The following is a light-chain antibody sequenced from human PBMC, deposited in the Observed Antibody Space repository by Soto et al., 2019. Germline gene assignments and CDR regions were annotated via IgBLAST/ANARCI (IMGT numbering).Light chain of an antibody. CDR3: QQSFSTPPYT. Sequence: DIQMTQSPSTLSASVGDRVTITCRASQTISTWLAWFQQKPGKPPKLLIYTASTLQTGVPSRFSGSGSGTAFTLTISSLQPEDFATYYCQQSFSTPPYTFGQGTKLEF. V-gene: IGKV1-39*01. J-gene: IGKJ2*01. CDR2: TAS. CDR1: QTISTW.